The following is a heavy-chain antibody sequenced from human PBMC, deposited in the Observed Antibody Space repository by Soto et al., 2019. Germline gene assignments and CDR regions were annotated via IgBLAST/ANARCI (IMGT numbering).Heavy chain of an antibody. CDR2: ISGSGGST. D-gene: IGHD3-9*01. Sequence: EVQLLESGGGLVQPVGSLRLSCAASGFTFSSYAMSWVRQAPGKGLEWVSAISGSGGSTYYADSVKGRFTISRDNSKNTLYLQMNSLRAEDTAVYYCAKVPPNILTGTYYFDYWGQGTLVTVSS. CDR1: GFTFSSYA. V-gene: IGHV3-23*01. CDR3: AKVPPNILTGTYYFDY. J-gene: IGHJ4*02.